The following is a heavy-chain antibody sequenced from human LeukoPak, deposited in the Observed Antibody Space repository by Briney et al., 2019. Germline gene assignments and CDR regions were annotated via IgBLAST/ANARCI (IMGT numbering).Heavy chain of an antibody. CDR2: IRYDGSNK. CDR1: GFTFSSYG. CDR3: AKDQQLVAYY. J-gene: IGHJ4*02. Sequence: GGSLRLSCAAPGFTFSSYGMHWVRQAPGKGLEWVAFIRYDGSNKYYADSVKGRFTISRDNSKNTLYLQMNSLRAEDTAVYYCAKDQQLVAYYWGQGTLVTVSS. D-gene: IGHD6-13*01. V-gene: IGHV3-30*02.